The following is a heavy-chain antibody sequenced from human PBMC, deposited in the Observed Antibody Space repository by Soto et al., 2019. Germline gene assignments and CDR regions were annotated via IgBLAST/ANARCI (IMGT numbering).Heavy chain of an antibody. CDR3: ARVHSSSYHYFDY. CDR1: GYTLTELS. Sequence: GASVKVSCKVSGYTLTELSMHWVRQAPGKGLEWMGGFDPEDGETIYAQKFQGRFTISRDNSKNTLYLQMSSLRADDTAVYYCARVHSSSYHYFDYWGQGTLVTVSS. CDR2: FDPEDGET. J-gene: IGHJ4*02. V-gene: IGHV1-24*01. D-gene: IGHD6-13*01.